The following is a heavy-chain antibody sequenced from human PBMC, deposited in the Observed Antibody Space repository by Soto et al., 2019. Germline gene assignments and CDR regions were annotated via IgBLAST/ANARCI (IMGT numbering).Heavy chain of an antibody. CDR3: ARDYYYDNSANPGAFYYGIDD. J-gene: IGHJ6*01. CDR2: FYYSGST. V-gene: IGHV4-59*01. CDR1: GGSISSYH. D-gene: IGHD3-22*01. Sequence: PSETLSLTCTVSGGSISSYHWSWIRQPPGKGLEWIGYFYYSGSTKYNPSLKSRVTMSADKSKNQFSLGLKSVTAAETAVYWCARDYYYDNSANPGAFYYGIDDCGQGPTVTVSS.